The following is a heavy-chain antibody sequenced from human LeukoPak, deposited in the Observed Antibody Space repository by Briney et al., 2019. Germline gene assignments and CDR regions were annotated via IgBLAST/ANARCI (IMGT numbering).Heavy chain of an antibody. J-gene: IGHJ4*02. CDR3: ARDDCGDTCYPGGY. CDR1: GYTFTSYG. Sequence: GASVKVSCKASGYTFTSYGISWVRQAPGQRPEWMGWINAGNGDTKYSQNFQGRVTITRDTSASTAYMELSSLTSEDTALYYCARDDCGDTCYPGGYWGQGTLVTVSS. D-gene: IGHD2-21*01. CDR2: INAGNGDT. V-gene: IGHV1-3*01.